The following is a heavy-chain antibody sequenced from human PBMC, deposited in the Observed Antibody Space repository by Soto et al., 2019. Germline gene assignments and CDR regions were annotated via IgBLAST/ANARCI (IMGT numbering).Heavy chain of an antibody. J-gene: IGHJ5*02. CDR2: INPNSGGT. CDR1: GYTFTSYA. CDR3: ARGTLSRFDP. D-gene: IGHD2-2*01. Sequence: ASVKVSCKASGYTFTSYAMHWVRQAPGQGLEWMGWINPNSGGTNYAQKFQGWVTMTRDTSISTAYMELSRLRSDDTAVYYCARGTLSRFDPWGQGTLVTVSS. V-gene: IGHV1-2*04.